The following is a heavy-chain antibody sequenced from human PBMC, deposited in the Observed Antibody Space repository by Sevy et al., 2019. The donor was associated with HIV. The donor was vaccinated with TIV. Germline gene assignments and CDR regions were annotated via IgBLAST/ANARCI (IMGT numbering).Heavy chain of an antibody. D-gene: IGHD3-9*01. CDR2: IYPGDSDT. CDR1: GYSFTSYW. V-gene: IGHV5-51*01. Sequence: GESLKISCKGSGYSFTSYWIGWVRQMPGKGLEWMGIIYPGDSDTRYSPSFQGQVTISADKSISTAYLQWSSLKASDTATYCCARHGSNDILTGYYKDAFDIWGQGTMVTVSS. J-gene: IGHJ3*02. CDR3: ARHGSNDILTGYYKDAFDI.